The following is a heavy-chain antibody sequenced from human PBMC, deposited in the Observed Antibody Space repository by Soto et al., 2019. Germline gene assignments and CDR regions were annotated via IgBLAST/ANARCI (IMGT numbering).Heavy chain of an antibody. J-gene: IGHJ6*02. CDR3: ARDWVDTAIQGHYYYYDGMQV. D-gene: IGHD5-18*01. V-gene: IGHV1-2*02. Sequence: ASVKVSCKASGYTFTGYYMHWVRQAPGQGLEWMGWINPNSGGTNYAQKFQGRVTMTRDTSISTAYMELSRLRSDDTAVYYCARDWVDTAIQGHYYYYDGMQVWGQGTTVTVT. CDR1: GYTFTGYY. CDR2: INPNSGGT.